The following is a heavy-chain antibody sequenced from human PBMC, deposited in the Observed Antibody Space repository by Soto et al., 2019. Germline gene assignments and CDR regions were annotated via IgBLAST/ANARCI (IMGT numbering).Heavy chain of an antibody. CDR1: GFTFSSYG. V-gene: IGHV3-33*01. D-gene: IGHD2-15*01. CDR2: IWYDGSNK. Sequence: QVQLVESGGGVVQPGRSLRLSCAASGFTFSSYGMHWVRQAPGKGLEWVAVIWYDGSNKYYADSVKGRFTISRDNSKNTLYLQMNSLRAEDTAVHYCARGGYCSGGSCYYYYYGMDVWGQGTTVTVSS. J-gene: IGHJ6*02. CDR3: ARGGYCSGGSCYYYYYGMDV.